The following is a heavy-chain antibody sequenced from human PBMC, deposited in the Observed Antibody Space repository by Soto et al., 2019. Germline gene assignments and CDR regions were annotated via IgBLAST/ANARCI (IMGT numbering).Heavy chain of an antibody. CDR1: GFTFSSYW. D-gene: IGHD4-17*01. CDR3: ARNGDYRRNYYFDY. Sequence: GGSLRLSCAASGFTFSSYWMHWVRQAPGKGLVWVSRIHSDGSTTSYADSVKGRFTISRDNAKNTLYLQMNSLRAEDTAVYYCARNGDYRRNYYFDYWGQGTLVTVSS. V-gene: IGHV3-74*01. J-gene: IGHJ4*02. CDR2: IHSDGSTT.